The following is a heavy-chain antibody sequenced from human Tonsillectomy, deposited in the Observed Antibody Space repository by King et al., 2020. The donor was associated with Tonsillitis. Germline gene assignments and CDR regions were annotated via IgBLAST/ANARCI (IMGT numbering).Heavy chain of an antibody. CDR3: ARVREYYDFWSGPYYFDY. CDR2: IKQDGSEK. Sequence: VQLVESGGGLVQPGGSLRLSCAASGFTFSSYWMSWVCQAPGKGLEWVANIKQDGSEKWYVESVKGRVTISRDNAKNSLYLQMSSLRAEDTAVYYCARVREYYDFWSGPYYFDYWGQGTLVTVSS. CDR1: GFTFSSYW. V-gene: IGHV3-7*03. D-gene: IGHD3-3*01. J-gene: IGHJ4*02.